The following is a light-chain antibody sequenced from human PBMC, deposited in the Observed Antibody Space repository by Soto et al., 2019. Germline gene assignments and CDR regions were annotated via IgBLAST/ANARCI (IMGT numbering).Light chain of an antibody. J-gene: IGLJ3*02. V-gene: IGLV7-46*01. CDR1: TGTVTSGHY. CDR2: NTS. Sequence: QTVVTQEPSLTVSPGGTVTLTCGSSTGTVTSGHYPYWFHQKPGQAPRTLVYNTSDKHSWTPARFSGSLLGGKAALTLSGAQHEDEADCYCLLSYRGARVFGGGTKLTVL. CDR3: LLSYRGARV.